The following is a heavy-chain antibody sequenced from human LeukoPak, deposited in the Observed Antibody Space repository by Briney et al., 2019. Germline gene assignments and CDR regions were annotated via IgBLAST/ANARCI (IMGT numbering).Heavy chain of an antibody. CDR1: GGSISSYY. Sequence: PSETLSLTCTVSGGSISSYYWNWIRQPPGRGLEWIGYIFYSGSTNYNPSLKSRVTISVDTSKNQFSLKLRSVTAADTAVYYCTTFDFWSGYYWASVDYWGQGTLVTVSS. CDR3: TTFDFWSGYYWASVDY. CDR2: IFYSGST. J-gene: IGHJ4*02. V-gene: IGHV4-59*08. D-gene: IGHD3-3*01.